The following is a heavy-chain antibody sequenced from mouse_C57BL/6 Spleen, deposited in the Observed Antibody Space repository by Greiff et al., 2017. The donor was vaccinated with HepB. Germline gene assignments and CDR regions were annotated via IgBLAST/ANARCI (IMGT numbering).Heavy chain of an antibody. CDR2: IDPSDSYT. CDR1: GYTFTSYW. CDR3: VRSGGYDGYLSLFAY. Sequence: QVQLKQPGAELVMPGASVKLSCKASGYTFTSYWMHWVKQRPGQGLEWIGEIDPSDSYTNYNQKFKGKSTLTVDKSSSTAYMQLSSLTSEDSAVYYCVRSGGYDGYLSLFAYWGQGTLVTVSA. J-gene: IGHJ3*01. V-gene: IGHV1-69*01. D-gene: IGHD2-3*01.